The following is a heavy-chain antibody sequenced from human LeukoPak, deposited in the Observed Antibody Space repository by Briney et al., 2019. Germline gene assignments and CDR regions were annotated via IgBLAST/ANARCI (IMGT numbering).Heavy chain of an antibody. CDR2: IYYSGNT. D-gene: IGHD6-19*01. Sequence: SETLSLTCAVSGGSISSHFLSWIRQPPGKGLEWIGYIYYSGNTNYNSSLNSRVTISVDTSQNHFSLKVRSVTAADTAVYYCAGRRGAVDPFDYWGQGTLVTVSS. CDR3: AGRRGAVDPFDY. J-gene: IGHJ4*02. V-gene: IGHV4-59*11. CDR1: GGSISSHF.